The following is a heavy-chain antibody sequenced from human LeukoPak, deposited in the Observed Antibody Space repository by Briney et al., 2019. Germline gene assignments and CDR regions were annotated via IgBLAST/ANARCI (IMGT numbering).Heavy chain of an antibody. V-gene: IGHV4-34*01. J-gene: IGHJ4*02. CDR2: INHSGST. CDR3: ARGGKSGYSYGPLARSLDY. D-gene: IGHD5-18*01. CDR1: GGSFSGYY. Sequence: SETLSLTCAVYGGSFSGYYWSWIRQPPGKGLEWIGEINHSGSTNYNPSLKSRVTISVDTSKNQFSLKLSSVTAADTAVYHCARGGKSGYSYGPLARSLDYWGQGTLVTVSS.